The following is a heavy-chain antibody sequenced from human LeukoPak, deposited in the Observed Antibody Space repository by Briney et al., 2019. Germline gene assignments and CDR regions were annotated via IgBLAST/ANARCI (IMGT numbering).Heavy chain of an antibody. D-gene: IGHD3-16*01. Sequence: ASVKVSCKASGYTFTSYYIHWVRQAPGQGLEWTGMINPSAVYTGYAQRFQGRVTVTRDTSTSTVYMEMSSLRSEDTAVYYCARGGSLGFSWGQGTLVVVSS. CDR3: ARGGSLGFS. J-gene: IGHJ4*02. V-gene: IGHV1-46*01. CDR2: INPSAVYT. CDR1: GYTFTSYY.